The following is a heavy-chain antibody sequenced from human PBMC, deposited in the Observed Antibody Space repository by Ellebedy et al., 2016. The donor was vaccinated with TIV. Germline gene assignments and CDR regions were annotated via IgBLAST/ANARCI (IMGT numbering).Heavy chain of an antibody. CDR3: ARRSTDFALDS. Sequence: GESLKISCAASGFTFSTYPMTWVRQAPGKGLEWVSIISANGGTTYYADSVKGRFTISRDNSKNTLFLQMSSLRAEDTAVYFCARRSTDFALDSWGQGTLVTVSS. CDR2: ISANGGTT. D-gene: IGHD3/OR15-3a*01. J-gene: IGHJ4*02. CDR1: GFTFSTYP. V-gene: IGHV3-23*01.